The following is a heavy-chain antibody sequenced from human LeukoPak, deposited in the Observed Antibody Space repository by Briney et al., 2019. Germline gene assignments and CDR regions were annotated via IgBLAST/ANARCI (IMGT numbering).Heavy chain of an antibody. CDR1: GYTFTIYY. Sequence: EASVKVSCKASGYTFTIYYMHWVRQAPGQGLEWMGLTNPSGGSTSYAQKFQGRVTMTRDMSTSTVYMELSSLRSDDTAVYYCARGPHLRYFDWLLSQYNWFDPWGQGTLVTVSS. D-gene: IGHD3-9*01. CDR3: ARGPHLRYFDWLLSQYNWFDP. CDR2: TNPSGGST. J-gene: IGHJ5*02. V-gene: IGHV1-46*01.